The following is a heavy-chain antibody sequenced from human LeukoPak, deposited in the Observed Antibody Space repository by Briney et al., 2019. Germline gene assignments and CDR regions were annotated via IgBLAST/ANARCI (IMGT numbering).Heavy chain of an antibody. D-gene: IGHD4-17*01. CDR2: MNPNSGNT. V-gene: IGHV1-8*01. CDR3: AREYNYGDYYYYYYGMDV. Sequence: ASVKVSCKASGYTFTSYDINWVRQATGQGLEWMGWMNPNSGNTGYAQKFQGRVTMTRNTSISTAYMELSSLRSEDTAVYYCAREYNYGDYYYYYYGMDVWGQGTTVTVPS. J-gene: IGHJ6*02. CDR1: GYTFTSYD.